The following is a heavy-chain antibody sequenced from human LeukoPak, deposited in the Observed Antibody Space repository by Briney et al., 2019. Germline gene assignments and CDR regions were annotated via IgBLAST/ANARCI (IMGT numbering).Heavy chain of an antibody. CDR1: GYSFTSYW. CDR2: IYPGDSDT. V-gene: IGHV5-51*01. D-gene: IGHD4-23*01. J-gene: IGHJ6*02. Sequence: GESLKISCKGSGYSFTSYWIGWVRQMPGKGLEWMGIIYPGDSDTRYSPSFQGQVTISADKSISTAYLQWSSLKASDTAMYYCARHEDPTTVVTESYYYYGMDVWGQGTTVTVSS. CDR3: ARHEDPTTVVTESYYYYGMDV.